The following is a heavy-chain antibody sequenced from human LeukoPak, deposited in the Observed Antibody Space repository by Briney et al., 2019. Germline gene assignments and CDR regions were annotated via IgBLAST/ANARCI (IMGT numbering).Heavy chain of an antibody. CDR1: GFTFSSYA. Sequence: GGSLRLSCAASGFTFSSYAMSWVRQAPGKGLEWVSAISGSGGSTYYADSVKGRFTISRDNSKNTLYLQMNSLRAEDTAVYYCARDLGSSSRSNYGMDVWGQGTTVTVSS. CDR3: ARDLGSSSRSNYGMDV. V-gene: IGHV3-23*01. D-gene: IGHD6-6*01. CDR2: ISGSGGST. J-gene: IGHJ6*02.